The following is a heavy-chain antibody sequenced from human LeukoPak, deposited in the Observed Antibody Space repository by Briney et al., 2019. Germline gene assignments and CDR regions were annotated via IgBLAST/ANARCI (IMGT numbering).Heavy chain of an antibody. Sequence: ASETLSLTCIVAGASINNYYWSWVRQPPGKWLEWLVEVSFSGSTKYNPPLTSRVTISPNPSKNKFSLKLNSVTTADTAVYFCALYCRLTSSCGYYGIDVWRRGTTVSVSS. V-gene: IGHV4-59*08. D-gene: IGHD2-15*01. CDR1: GASINNYY. J-gene: IGHJ6*01. CDR2: VSFSGST. CDR3: ALYCRLTSSCGYYGIDV.